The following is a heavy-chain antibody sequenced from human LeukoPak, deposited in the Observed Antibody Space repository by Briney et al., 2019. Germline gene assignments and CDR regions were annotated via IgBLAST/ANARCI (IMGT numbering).Heavy chain of an antibody. Sequence: PGGSLRLSCAASGFTFSSYSMNWVRQAPGKGLEWVAYISSSGNTMYYADSVKGRFTISRDNAKNSLYLQMNSLRAEDTAVYFCARGARYSSSSGDTFDIWGQGTMVTVSS. CDR3: ARGARYSSSSGDTFDI. CDR1: GFTFSSYS. D-gene: IGHD6-6*01. V-gene: IGHV3-48*01. CDR2: ISSSGNTM. J-gene: IGHJ3*02.